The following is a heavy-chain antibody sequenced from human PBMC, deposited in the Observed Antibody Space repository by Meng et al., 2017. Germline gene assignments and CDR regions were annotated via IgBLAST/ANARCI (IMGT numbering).Heavy chain of an antibody. D-gene: IGHD3-10*01. J-gene: IGHJ4*02. CDR1: GGSISSSSYY. V-gene: IGHV4-39*01. CDR3: ASNPLGRGVFH. Sequence: QLQLQESGSGLVKPSQTLSLTCTVSGGSISSSSYYWGWIRPPPGKGLEWIGSIYYSGSTYYNPSLKSRVTISVDTSKNQFSLKLSSVTAADTAVYYCASNPLGRGVFHWGQGTLVTVSS. CDR2: IYYSGST.